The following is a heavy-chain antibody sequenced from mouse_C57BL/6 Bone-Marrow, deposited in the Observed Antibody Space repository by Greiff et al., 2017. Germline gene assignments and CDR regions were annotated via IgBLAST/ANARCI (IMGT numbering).Heavy chain of an antibody. CDR2: IHPTSGST. V-gene: IGHV1-64*01. CDR3: ARGLLGRAD. D-gene: IGHD4-1*01. Sequence: QVQLQQSGAELVKPGASVKLSCKASGYTFTSYWMPWVKPRPGQGLEWIGMIHPTSGSTNYNEKFKSKATLTVDKSSSTAYMQLSSLTSEDSAVYYCARGLLGRADWGQGTLVTVSA. J-gene: IGHJ3*01. CDR1: GYTFTSYW.